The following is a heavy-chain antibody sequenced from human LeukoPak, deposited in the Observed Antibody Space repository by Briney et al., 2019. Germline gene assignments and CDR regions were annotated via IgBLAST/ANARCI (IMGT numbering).Heavy chain of an antibody. CDR2: INHSGSP. V-gene: IGHV4-34*01. CDR3: AREGSYFGSGSPPLEF. D-gene: IGHD3-10*01. J-gene: IGHJ4*02. CDR1: GGSFSDYY. Sequence: SETLSLTCAVYGGSFSDYYWTWIRQSPGKGLEWIGEINHSGSPTYNPSLKSRVTISVDASKNQFYLKMSSVTAADTAVYYCAREGSYFGSGSPPLEFWSRGTQVTVSS.